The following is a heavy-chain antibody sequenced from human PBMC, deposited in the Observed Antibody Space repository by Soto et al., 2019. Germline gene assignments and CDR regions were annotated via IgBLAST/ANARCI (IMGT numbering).Heavy chain of an antibody. V-gene: IGHV3-23*01. CDR1: GFTFINYA. D-gene: IGHD3-10*01. Sequence: PGGSLRLSCASSGFTFINYAMSWVRQAPGKGLEWVSTITGGADNTYYADSVKGRFTISRDNFKNTLYLQVNSLRAEDTALYYCAKDLGIGELALAYWGQGTLVPVSS. CDR2: ITGGADNT. CDR3: AKDLGIGELALAY. J-gene: IGHJ4*02.